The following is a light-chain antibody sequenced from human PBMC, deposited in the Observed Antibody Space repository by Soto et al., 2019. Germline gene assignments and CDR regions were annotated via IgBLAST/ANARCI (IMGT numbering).Light chain of an antibody. CDR1: NSNIGRNT. CDR2: SNN. V-gene: IGLV1-44*01. Sequence: QSVLTQPPSASGTPGQRVTISCSGSNSNIGRNTVNWYQQLPGTAPKLLIYSNNQRPSGVPDRFSGSKSGTSASPAISGLQSEDEADYYCAAWDDSLNGVVFGGGTKLTVL. CDR3: AAWDDSLNGVV. J-gene: IGLJ2*01.